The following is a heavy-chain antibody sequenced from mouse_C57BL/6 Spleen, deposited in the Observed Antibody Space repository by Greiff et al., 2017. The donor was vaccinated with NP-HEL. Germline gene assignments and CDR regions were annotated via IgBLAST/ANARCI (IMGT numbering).Heavy chain of an antibody. Sequence: VQLQQPGAELVMPGASVKLSCKASGYTFTSYWMHWVKQRPGQGLEWIGEIDPSDSYTNYNQKFKGKSTLTVDKSSSTAYMQLSSLTSEDSAVYYCARSQTAQVPFAYWGQGTLVTVSA. CDR3: ARSQTAQVPFAY. CDR1: GYTFTSYW. V-gene: IGHV1-69*01. J-gene: IGHJ3*01. D-gene: IGHD3-2*02. CDR2: IDPSDSYT.